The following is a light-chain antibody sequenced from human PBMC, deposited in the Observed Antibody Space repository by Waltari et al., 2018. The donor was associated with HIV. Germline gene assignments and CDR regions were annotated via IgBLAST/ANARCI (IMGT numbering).Light chain of an antibody. CDR3: SSYAGSNNVV. CDR1: SSDVGGYKS. V-gene: IGLV2-8*01. J-gene: IGLJ2*01. CDR2: EVS. Sequence: QSALTQPPSASGSPGQSVTISCTGTSSDVGGYKSVSWYQQHPGKAPQVMIYEVSKRPAGVPDRFSGSKSGNTASLTVAVLQAEDEADYYCSSYAGSNNVVFGGGTKLTVL.